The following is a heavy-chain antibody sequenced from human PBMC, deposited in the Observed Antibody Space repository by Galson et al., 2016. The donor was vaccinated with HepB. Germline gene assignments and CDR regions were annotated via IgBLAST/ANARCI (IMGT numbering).Heavy chain of an antibody. J-gene: IGHJ5*02. CDR3: SRTKWGWFDP. V-gene: IGHV6-1*01. CDR2: TYYRSKWDH. CDR1: GDSVSSNSAA. Sequence: CAISGDSVSSNSAAWNWIRQSPSRGLEWLGRTYYRSKWDHDYAVSVKSRILINPAPSKNHFSLQLNSVTPEDTAVYYCSRTKWGWFDPWGQGTLVTVSS. D-gene: IGHD2-8*01.